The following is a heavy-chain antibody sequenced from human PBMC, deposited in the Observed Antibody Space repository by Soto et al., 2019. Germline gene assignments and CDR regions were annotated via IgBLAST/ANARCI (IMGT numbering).Heavy chain of an antibody. V-gene: IGHV3-23*01. J-gene: IGHJ6*02. Sequence: GGSLRLSCAASGFIFTSYAMSWVRQAPGKGLEWVSAISGGGDSTYYADSVKGRFTISRDNSKNTLYLQMNSLRAEDTAVYYCAKEQSAGAYYYYYGLDVWGLGTTVTVSS. CDR1: GFIFTSYA. CDR2: ISGGGDST. CDR3: AKEQSAGAYYYYYGLDV. D-gene: IGHD6-13*01.